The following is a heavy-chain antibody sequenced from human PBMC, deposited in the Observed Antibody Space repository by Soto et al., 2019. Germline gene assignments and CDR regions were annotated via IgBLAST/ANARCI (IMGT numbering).Heavy chain of an antibody. CDR3: ARDVGMTTVTNEDY. CDR2: IIPILGIA. CDR1: GGTFSSYT. D-gene: IGHD4-17*01. Sequence: QVQLVQSGAEVKKPGSSVTVSCKASGGTFSSYTISWVRQAPGQGLEWMGRIIPILGIANYAQKFQGRVTITADKSTSTAYMELSSLRSEDTAVYYCARDVGMTTVTNEDYWGQGTLVTVSS. J-gene: IGHJ4*02. V-gene: IGHV1-69*08.